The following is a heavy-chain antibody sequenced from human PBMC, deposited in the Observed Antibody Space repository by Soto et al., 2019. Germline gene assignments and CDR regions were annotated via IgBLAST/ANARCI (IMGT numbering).Heavy chain of an antibody. Sequence: ASVKVFCKASGYTFTRSGISWVRQAPGQGLEWMGWISTYNGDTNYAQTFQGRVTMTTDTSTSTVHMEVRSLRSDDTAVYYCAREGVAPYYYYGMDVWGQGTPVTVSS. CDR2: ISTYNGDT. V-gene: IGHV1-18*01. CDR1: GYTFTRSG. J-gene: IGHJ6*02. D-gene: IGHD5-12*01. CDR3: AREGVAPYYYYGMDV.